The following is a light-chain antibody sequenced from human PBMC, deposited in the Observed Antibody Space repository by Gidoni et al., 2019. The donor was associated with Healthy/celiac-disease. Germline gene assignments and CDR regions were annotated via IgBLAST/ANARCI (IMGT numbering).Light chain of an antibody. CDR1: SPNIGSNT. J-gene: IGLJ2*01. Sequence: QSVLTQPPSASGTPGQRVTIPCSGSSPNIGSNTVNWYQQLPGTAPKHLIYSNNQRPSGVPDRFSGSKSGTSTSLAMSGLQSEDEADYYWAAGDDSLVFGGGTKLTVL. CDR3: AAGDDSLV. CDR2: SNN. V-gene: IGLV1-44*01.